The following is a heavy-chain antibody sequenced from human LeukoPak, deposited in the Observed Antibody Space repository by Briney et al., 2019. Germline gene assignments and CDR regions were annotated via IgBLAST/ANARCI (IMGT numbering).Heavy chain of an antibody. CDR3: ARGGPAPPLDY. V-gene: IGHV3-33*01. Sequence: GGSLRLSCAASGFTFSSYGMHWVRQAPGKGLEWVAVIWYDGSNKYYADSVKGRFTISRDNSKNTLYLQMNRLRAEDTAVYYCARGGPAPPLDYWGQGTLVTVSS. CDR2: IWYDGSNK. J-gene: IGHJ4*02. CDR1: GFTFSSYG. D-gene: IGHD2-2*01.